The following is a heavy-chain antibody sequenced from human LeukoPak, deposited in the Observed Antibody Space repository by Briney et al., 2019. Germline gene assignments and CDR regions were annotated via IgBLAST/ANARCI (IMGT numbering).Heavy chain of an antibody. CDR2: ISSSSSYI. V-gene: IGHV3-21*01. J-gene: IGHJ4*02. Sequence: GGSLRLSCAASGFTFSSYGMNWVRQAPGKGLEWVSSISSSSSYIYYADSVKGRFTISRDNAKNSLYLQMNSLRAEDTAVYYCARGTDSGYDSPFDYWGQGTLVAVSS. CDR3: ARGTDSGYDSPFDY. CDR1: GFTFSSYG. D-gene: IGHD5-12*01.